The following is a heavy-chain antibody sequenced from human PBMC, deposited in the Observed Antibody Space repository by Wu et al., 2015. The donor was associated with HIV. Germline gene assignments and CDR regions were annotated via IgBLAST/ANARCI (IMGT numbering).Heavy chain of an antibody. Sequence: QVQLVQSGAEVKKPGASVKVSCQASGYTFTIYDINWVRQAPGQGLEWMGWMNPNSGNTGYAQKFQGRVTMTRNTSIGTAYMELSSLRSEDTAVYYCARGNCGGDCSSFYYYYYGMDIWGQGDHGHRLL. J-gene: IGHJ6*02. CDR2: MNPNSGNT. CDR1: GYTFTIYD. D-gene: IGHD2-21*02. V-gene: IGHV1-8*01. CDR3: ARGNCGGDCSSFYYYYYGMDI.